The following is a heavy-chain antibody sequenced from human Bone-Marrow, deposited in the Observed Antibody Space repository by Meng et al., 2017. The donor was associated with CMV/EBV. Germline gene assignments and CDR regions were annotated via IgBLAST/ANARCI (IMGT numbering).Heavy chain of an antibody. CDR1: GYTFTSYD. V-gene: IGHV1-8*01. CDR3: ARGTMIVVVIANYYALDV. Sequence: ASVKVSCKASGYTFTSYDINWVRQATGQGLEWMGWMNPNSGNTGYAQKFQGRVTMTRNTSISTAYMELSSLRSEDTAVYYCARGTMIVVVIANYYALDVWGQGTTVTVS. CDR2: MNPNSGNT. J-gene: IGHJ6*02. D-gene: IGHD3-22*01.